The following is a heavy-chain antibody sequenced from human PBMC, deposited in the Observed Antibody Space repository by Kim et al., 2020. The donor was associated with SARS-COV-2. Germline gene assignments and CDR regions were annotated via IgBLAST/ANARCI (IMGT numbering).Heavy chain of an antibody. CDR3: ARLRRSYNSGWCESELDP. J-gene: IGHJ5*02. CDR2: INPNRGDT. CDR1: GYSFTGYY. Sequence: ASVKVSCKASGYSFTGYYMHWVRQAPGQGLEWMGRINPNRGDTKYAQKFQGRVIMTRDTSISTAYMELSGLRSDDTAVYYCARLRRSYNSGWCESELDPWGQGTLVTVSS. D-gene: IGHD6-19*01. V-gene: IGHV1-2*06.